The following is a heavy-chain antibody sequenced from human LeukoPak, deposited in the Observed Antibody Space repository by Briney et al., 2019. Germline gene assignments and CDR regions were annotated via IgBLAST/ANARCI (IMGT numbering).Heavy chain of an antibody. CDR2: INPNSGGT. D-gene: IGHD3-22*01. CDR1: GYTFTGYY. CDR3: ATWPITMIVTGFDY. Sequence: ASVKVSCKASGYTFTGYYMHWVRQAPGQGLEWMGWINPNSGGTNYAQKFQGRVTMTRDTSISTAYMELSRLRSDDTAVYYCATWPITMIVTGFDYWGQGTLVTVSS. V-gene: IGHV1-2*02. J-gene: IGHJ4*02.